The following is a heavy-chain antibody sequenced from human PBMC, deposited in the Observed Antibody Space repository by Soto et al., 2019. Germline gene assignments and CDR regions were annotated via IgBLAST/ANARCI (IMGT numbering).Heavy chain of an antibody. Sequence: QVQLVQSGAEVKKPGASVKVSCKASGYTFTRYGISWVRQAPGQGLEWMGWISAYSDSPNYAPNYAQKFRDTVTLTTDTXXXXXXXXXXXXXXXXXXXXXXXXDXYCSGGRCSDCFDPWGQGTLVTVSP. V-gene: IGHV1-18*01. CDR3: XXDXYCSGGRCSDCFDP. CDR1: GYTFTRYG. CDR2: ISAYSDSPNYAP. D-gene: IGHD2-15*01. J-gene: IGHJ5*02.